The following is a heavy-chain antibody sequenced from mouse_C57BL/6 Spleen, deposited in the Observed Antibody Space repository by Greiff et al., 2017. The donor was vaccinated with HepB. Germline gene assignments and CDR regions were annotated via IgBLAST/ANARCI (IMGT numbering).Heavy chain of an antibody. Sequence: EVQLQQSGAELVRPGASVKLSCTASGFNIKDYYMHWVKQRPEQGLEWIGRIDPEDGDTEYAPKFQGKATMTADTSSNTAYLQLSSLTSEDTAVYYCTPYYYGSSLYYFDSWGQGTTLTVSS. CDR3: TPYYYGSSLYYFDS. CDR2: IDPEDGDT. CDR1: GFNIKDYY. V-gene: IGHV14-1*01. D-gene: IGHD1-1*01. J-gene: IGHJ2*01.